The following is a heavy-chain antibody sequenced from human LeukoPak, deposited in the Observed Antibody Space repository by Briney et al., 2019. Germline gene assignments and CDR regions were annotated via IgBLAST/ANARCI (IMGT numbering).Heavy chain of an antibody. Sequence: ASVKVSCKASGYTFTSYGISWVRQAPGQGLEWMGWISAYNGNTNYAQKLQGRVTMTTDTSTSTAYMELRSLRSDDTAVYYCASLRCTNGVCYTRGAFDIWGQGTMVTLSS. CDR3: ASLRCTNGVCYTRGAFDI. J-gene: IGHJ3*02. CDR2: ISAYNGNT. CDR1: GYTFTSYG. D-gene: IGHD2-8*01. V-gene: IGHV1-18*01.